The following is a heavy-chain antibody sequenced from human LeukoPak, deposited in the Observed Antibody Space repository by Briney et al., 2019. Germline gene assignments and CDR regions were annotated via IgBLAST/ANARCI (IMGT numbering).Heavy chain of an antibody. CDR2: IHSDGSTT. CDR1: GFIFSRYW. CDR3: APDAFDI. V-gene: IGHV3-74*01. J-gene: IGHJ3*02. Sequence: PGGSLRLSCAASGFIFSRYWMHWVRQAPGKGLVWVSRIHSDGSTTNYADSVEGRFTISRDNAKNTLYLQMNSLRDDDTAVYYCAPDAFDIWGQGTMVTVSS.